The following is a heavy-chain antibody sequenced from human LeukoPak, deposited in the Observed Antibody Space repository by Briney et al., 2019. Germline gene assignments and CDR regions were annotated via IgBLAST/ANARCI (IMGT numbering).Heavy chain of an antibody. CDR2: IYYSGST. Sequence: PSETLSLTCAVYGGSFSGYYWSWIRQPPGKGLEWIGSIYYSGSTYYNPSLKSRVTISVDTSKNQFSLKLSSVTAADTAVYYCARRRDCSGGSCYSYYYYYYMDVWGKGTTVTISS. J-gene: IGHJ6*03. CDR3: ARRRDCSGGSCYSYYYYYYMDV. V-gene: IGHV4-34*01. CDR1: GGSFSGYY. D-gene: IGHD2-15*01.